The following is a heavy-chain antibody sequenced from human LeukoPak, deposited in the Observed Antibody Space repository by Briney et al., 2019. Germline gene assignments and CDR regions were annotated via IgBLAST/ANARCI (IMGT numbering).Heavy chain of an antibody. Sequence: GGSLRLSCAASGFSFDDFAMHWVRQAPGKGLEWVSGITWNGGTIDYADSVKGRFTISRDNAKNSLYLQMNSLRAEDTAVYYCARERQLPAGDRFYYYYYMDVWGKGTTVTVSS. CDR1: GFSFDDFA. V-gene: IGHV3-9*01. CDR3: ARERQLPAGDRFYYYYYMDV. J-gene: IGHJ6*03. CDR2: ITWNGGTI. D-gene: IGHD6-6*01.